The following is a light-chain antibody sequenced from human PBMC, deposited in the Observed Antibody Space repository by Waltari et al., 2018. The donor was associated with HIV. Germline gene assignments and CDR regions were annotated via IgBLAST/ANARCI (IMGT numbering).Light chain of an antibody. CDR3: AVWDVSLSAQV. Sequence: QSVLSQSPSIYGTPGQRVSISCSGSSSNIGGRYVAWYQQVPGPTPILLIFCNTQRPSGVSDRFSGSVSGTSASLAISGLRSEDEADYYCAVWDVSLSAQVFGGGTTLTVL. V-gene: IGLV1-47*02. J-gene: IGLJ3*02. CDR1: SSNIGGRY. CDR2: CNT.